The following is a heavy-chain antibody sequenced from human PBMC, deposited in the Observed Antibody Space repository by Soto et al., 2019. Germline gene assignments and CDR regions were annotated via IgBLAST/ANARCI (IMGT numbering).Heavy chain of an antibody. J-gene: IGHJ4*02. CDR1: GGSFSGYY. V-gene: IGHV4-34*01. D-gene: IGHD3-22*01. CDR3: AREGTPYYDSSGYPD. CDR2: INHSGST. Sequence: QVQLQQWGAGLLKPSETLSLTCAVYGGSFSGYYWSWIRQPPGKGLEWIGEINHSGSTNYNPSLKSRVTISIDTSKNQFHLKPGSVTGADTAVYYCAREGTPYYDSSGYPDGGQGTLVTVSS.